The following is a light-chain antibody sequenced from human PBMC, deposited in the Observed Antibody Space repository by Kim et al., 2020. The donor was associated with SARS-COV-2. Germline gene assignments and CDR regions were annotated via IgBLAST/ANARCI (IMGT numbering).Light chain of an antibody. Sequence: QPVLTQSSSASASLGSSVKLTCTLSSGHSSNIIAWHQHQPGKAPRYLMKVEGSGSYNKGSGVPDRFSGSSSGADRYLTISDLQSEDEADYYCETWDSNTRVFGGGTQLTVL. CDR3: ETWDSNTRV. CDR2: VEGSGSY. J-gene: IGLJ3*02. CDR1: SGHSSNI. V-gene: IGLV4-60*03.